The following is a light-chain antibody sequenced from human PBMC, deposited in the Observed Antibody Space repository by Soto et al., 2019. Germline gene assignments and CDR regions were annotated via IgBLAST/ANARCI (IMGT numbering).Light chain of an antibody. V-gene: IGKV1-5*01. Sequence: DIQMTQSHPTLSASVGDRVTITCRASQSIRHYLAWYQQMPGKAPKLLIYGASTLQSGVPSRFSGSGSGTEFTLTISSLQPDDFGTYFCQHHNSYSQTFGQGT. CDR2: GAS. CDR1: QSIRHY. J-gene: IGKJ1*01. CDR3: QHHNSYSQT.